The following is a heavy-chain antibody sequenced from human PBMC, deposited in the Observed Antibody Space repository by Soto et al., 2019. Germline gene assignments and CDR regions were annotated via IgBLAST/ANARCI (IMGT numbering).Heavy chain of an antibody. Sequence: LRLSCAAGGFTVSSKYMSWIRQAPGKGLEWVSVIYSGGSTYYADSVKGRFTISRDNSKNTLYLQMNSLRAEDTAVYYCARERTQDFWSGSGEPSFDYWGQGTLVNVSS. D-gene: IGHD3-3*01. CDR1: GFTVSSKY. V-gene: IGHV3-66*01. CDR2: IYSGGST. J-gene: IGHJ4*02. CDR3: ARERTQDFWSGSGEPSFDY.